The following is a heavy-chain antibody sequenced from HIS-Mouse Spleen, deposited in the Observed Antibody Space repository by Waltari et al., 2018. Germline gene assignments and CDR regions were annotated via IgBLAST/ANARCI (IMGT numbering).Heavy chain of an antibody. CDR1: GGVFSGYS. CDR3: AREIPYSSSWYDWYFDL. D-gene: IGHD6-13*01. Sequence: QVQLQQWGAGLFKPSDTRSLTCAVSGGVFSGYSWCWRRQPPGQGLEWSGEINHRGSTNYNPTLKSRVTISVDTSKNQFSLKLSSVTAADTAVYYCAREIPYSSSWYDWYFDLWGRGTLVTVSS. J-gene: IGHJ2*01. CDR2: INHRGST. V-gene: IGHV4-34*01.